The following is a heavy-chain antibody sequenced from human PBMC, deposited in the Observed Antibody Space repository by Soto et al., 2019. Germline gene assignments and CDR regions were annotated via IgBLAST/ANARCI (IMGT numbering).Heavy chain of an antibody. CDR2: ISGSGGST. D-gene: IGHD2-21*02. Sequence: EVQLLESGGGLVQPGGSLRLSCAASGFTFSSYDMSWVRQAPGKGLEWVSAISGSGGSTYYADSVKGRFTISRDNSKNSLYLQMNSLRAEDTAVYYCAGEHIVVVTAIHWGQGTLVTVSS. CDR1: GFTFSSYD. CDR3: AGEHIVVVTAIH. J-gene: IGHJ4*02. V-gene: IGHV3-23*01.